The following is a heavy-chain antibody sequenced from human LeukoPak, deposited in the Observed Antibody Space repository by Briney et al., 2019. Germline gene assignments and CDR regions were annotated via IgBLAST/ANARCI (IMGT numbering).Heavy chain of an antibody. V-gene: IGHV3-30-3*01. CDR3: AGGGRGYSYGYLYY. D-gene: IGHD5-18*01. CDR2: ISYDGSNK. Sequence: PGGSLRLSCAASGFTFSSYAMHWVRQAPGKGLEWVAVISYDGSNKYYADSVKGRFTISRDNSKNTLYLQMNSLRAEDTAVYYCAGGGRGYSYGYLYYWGQGTLVTVSS. CDR1: GFTFSSYA. J-gene: IGHJ4*02.